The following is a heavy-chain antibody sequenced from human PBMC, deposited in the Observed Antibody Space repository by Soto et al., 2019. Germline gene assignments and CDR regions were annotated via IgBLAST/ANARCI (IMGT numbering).Heavy chain of an antibody. CDR3: AKDRRAGGNSAFYFDF. CDR2: ISATGGGT. Sequence: LRLSCAASGFKFSNYAMSWVRQAPGKGLEWVSLISATGGGTYYADSVKGRFTISRDNSHNTLYLQVHSLTAEDTAVYYCAKDRRAGGNSAFYFDFWGQGAKVTVYS. CDR1: GFKFSNYA. J-gene: IGHJ4*02. V-gene: IGHV3-23*01. D-gene: IGHD3-16*01.